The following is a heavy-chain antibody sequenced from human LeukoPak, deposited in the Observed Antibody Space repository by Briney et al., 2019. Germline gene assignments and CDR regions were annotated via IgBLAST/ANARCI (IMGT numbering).Heavy chain of an antibody. CDR3: ARHRPYYYDSSGYYAAHNWFDP. V-gene: IGHV4-34*01. CDR2: INHSGST. Sequence: SETLSLTCAVYGGSFSGYYWSWLRQPPGKGLGWIGEINHSGSTNYNPSLKSRVTISVDTSKNQFSLKLSSVTAADTAVYYCARHRPYYYDSSGYYAAHNWFDPWGQGTLVTVSS. CDR1: GGSFSGYY. J-gene: IGHJ5*02. D-gene: IGHD3-22*01.